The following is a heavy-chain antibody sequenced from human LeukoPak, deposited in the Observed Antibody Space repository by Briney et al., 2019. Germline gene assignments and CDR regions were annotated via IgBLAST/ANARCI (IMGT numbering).Heavy chain of an antibody. CDR2: IIPIFGTA. Sequence: AASVKVSCKASGGTFSSYAISWVRQAPGQGLEWMGGIIPIFGTANYAQKFQGRVTITADESTSTAYMELSSLRSEDTAVYYCARVRDYYDSSGYYSGFDYWGQGTLVTVSS. D-gene: IGHD3-22*01. J-gene: IGHJ4*02. CDR1: GGTFSSYA. CDR3: ARVRDYYDSSGYYSGFDY. V-gene: IGHV1-69*13.